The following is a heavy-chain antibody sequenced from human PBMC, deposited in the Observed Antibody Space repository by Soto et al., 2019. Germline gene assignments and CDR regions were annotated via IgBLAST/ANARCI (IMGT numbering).Heavy chain of an antibody. CDR1: GISRGTRREG. Sequence: ESGSSLVNPTQTLTLTCTFYGISRGTRREGAVWIRQPPGKALEWLALIYWNDDKRYSPSLKSRLTITKDTSKNQVVLTMTNMDPVYTAIYYCAHSSDITIFGVVDYGMDVWGQVTTVTVSS. CDR3: AHSSDITIFGVVDYGMDV. CDR2: IYWNDDK. J-gene: IGHJ6*02. D-gene: IGHD3-3*01. V-gene: IGHV2-5*01.